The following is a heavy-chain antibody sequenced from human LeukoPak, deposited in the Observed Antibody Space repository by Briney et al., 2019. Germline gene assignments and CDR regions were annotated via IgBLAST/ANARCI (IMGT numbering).Heavy chain of an antibody. Sequence: GGSLRLSCAASGFTFSSSAMSWVRQAPGKGLECVSGITGSGANTYYADSAKGRFTISRDNSKNTLHLKMNSLGGEDRAVYYCAKDRIRAADYWGQGTLVTVSS. CDR1: GFTFSSSA. CDR3: AKDRIRAADY. D-gene: IGHD2-21*01. V-gene: IGHV3-23*01. J-gene: IGHJ4*02. CDR2: ITGSGANT.